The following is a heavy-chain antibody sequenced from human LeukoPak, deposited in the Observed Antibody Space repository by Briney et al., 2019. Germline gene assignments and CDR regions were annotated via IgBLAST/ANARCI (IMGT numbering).Heavy chain of an antibody. CDR2: ISGSGGST. CDR3: AKDPCTIGGDCYSSIDY. J-gene: IGHJ4*02. Sequence: PGGSLRLSCAASGFTFSGYAMSRVRQAPGKGLEWVSVISGSGGSTYNADSVKGRFTISRDNSKNTLYLQMNSLRIEDTAVYYCAKDPCTIGGDCYSSIDYWGQGTLVTVSS. V-gene: IGHV3-23*01. D-gene: IGHD2-21*02. CDR1: GFTFSGYA.